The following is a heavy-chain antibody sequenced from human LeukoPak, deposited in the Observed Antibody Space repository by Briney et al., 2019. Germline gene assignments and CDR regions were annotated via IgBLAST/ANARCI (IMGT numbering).Heavy chain of an antibody. V-gene: IGHV4-34*01. Sequence: SETLSLTCAVYGGSFSGYYWSWIRQPPGKGLEWIGEINHSGSTNYNPSLKSRVTISVDTSKNQFSLKLSSVTAADTAVYYCAREKPQARRGYFDYWGQGTLVTVSS. CDR2: INHSGST. J-gene: IGHJ4*02. CDR1: GGSFSGYY. CDR3: AREKPQARRGYFDY.